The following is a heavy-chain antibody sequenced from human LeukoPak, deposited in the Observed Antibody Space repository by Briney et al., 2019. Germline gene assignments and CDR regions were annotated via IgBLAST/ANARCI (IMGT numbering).Heavy chain of an antibody. CDR2: ISRSGSST. J-gene: IGHJ1*01. Sequence: GGSLRLSCAASGFTFSSYAMSWVRQAPGKGLEWVSAISRSGSSTYYADSVKGRFTISRDNSKNTLYLQMNSLRAEDTAVYYCAKVPRYCSGGSCYAGYFQHWGQGTLVTVSS. CDR1: GFTFSSYA. CDR3: AKVPRYCSGGSCYAGYFQH. V-gene: IGHV3-23*01. D-gene: IGHD2-15*01.